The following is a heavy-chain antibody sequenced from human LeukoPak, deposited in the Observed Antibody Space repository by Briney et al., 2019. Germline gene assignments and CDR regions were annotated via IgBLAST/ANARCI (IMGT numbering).Heavy chain of an antibody. CDR2: ISSGGTTM. CDR3: ARDFGGVAGTWYDAFDI. Sequence: GSLGLSCAASGFTFSSFEMNWVRQAPGKGLEWVSYISSGGTTMYYADSVKGRFTISRDNAKNSLYLQMNSLRAVDTPAYYGARDFGGVAGTWYDAFDIWGQGTMVTVSS. J-gene: IGHJ3*02. V-gene: IGHV3-48*03. CDR1: GFTFSSFE. D-gene: IGHD6-19*01.